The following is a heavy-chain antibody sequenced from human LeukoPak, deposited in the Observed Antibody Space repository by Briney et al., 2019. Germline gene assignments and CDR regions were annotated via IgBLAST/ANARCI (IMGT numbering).Heavy chain of an antibody. CDR2: ISDSGDTT. CDR3: AKGRTASCYSSIDS. Sequence: GGSLRLSCAASGLTFSNFAMSWVRQAPGKGLEWVSTISDSGDTTYYADSVKGQFTISRDKSKNTLYLQMNSLRAEDTALYYCAKGRTASCYSSIDSWGQGTLVTVSS. J-gene: IGHJ4*02. CDR1: GLTFSNFA. D-gene: IGHD2-15*01. V-gene: IGHV3-23*01.